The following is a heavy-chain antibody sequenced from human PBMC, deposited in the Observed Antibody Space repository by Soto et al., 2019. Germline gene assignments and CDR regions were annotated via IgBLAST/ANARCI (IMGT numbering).Heavy chain of an antibody. CDR1: GFTFSSYA. Sequence: QVQLVESGGGVVQPGRSLRLSCAASGFTFSSYAMHWVRQAPGKGLEWVAVISYDGSNKYYADSVKGRFTISRDNSKNTLYLQMNSLRAEDTGVYYCARGSWWFDPWGQGTLVTVSS. V-gene: IGHV3-30-3*01. D-gene: IGHD3-16*02. CDR3: ARGSWWFDP. CDR2: ISYDGSNK. J-gene: IGHJ5*02.